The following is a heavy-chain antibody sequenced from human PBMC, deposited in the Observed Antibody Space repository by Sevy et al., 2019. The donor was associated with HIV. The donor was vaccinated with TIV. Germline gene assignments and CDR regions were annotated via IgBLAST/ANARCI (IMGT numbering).Heavy chain of an antibody. CDR3: ATSRSGYFDSSGYYIY. CDR2: IDPDDSDT. Sequence: ASVKVSCKGSGYSFTSHWLGWVRHMPGKGLEWMGIIDPDDSDTKYSPSFQGQVTFSADKSIRTAYLQWSSLKASDTAMYYCATSRSGYFDSSGYYIYWGQGTLVTVSS. CDR1: GYSFTSHW. J-gene: IGHJ4*02. D-gene: IGHD3-22*01. V-gene: IGHV5-51*01.